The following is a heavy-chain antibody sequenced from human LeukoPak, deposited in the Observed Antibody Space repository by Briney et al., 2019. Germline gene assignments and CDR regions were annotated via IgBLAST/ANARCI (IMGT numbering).Heavy chain of an antibody. D-gene: IGHD3-9*01. J-gene: IGHJ6*03. CDR3: QKTAYEILTGYYIGYYYYYMDV. V-gene: IGHV3-21*01. Sequence: GWSLRLSCVAPGFTFSSSSMNWVRKAPGKGHARVSSISSSSSYIYYAASVKGRFTISRDNSKNTLYLHMNSLRAEDTAFFFKQKTAYEILTGYYIGYYYYYMDVWGKGTTVTVSS. CDR2: ISSSSSYI. CDR1: GFTFSSSS.